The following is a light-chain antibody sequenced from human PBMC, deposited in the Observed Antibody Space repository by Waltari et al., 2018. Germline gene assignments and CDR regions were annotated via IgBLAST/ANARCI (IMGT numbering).Light chain of an antibody. V-gene: IGKV2-28*01. CDR1: QSLRHRNGNNY. Sequence: DIVVIQSPLSLTVTTGEPASISCRPSQSLRHRNGNNYLDWYLQKPGQSPQLRIYLGSNRASGVPYRFSGSGSGTDFTLRISRVEAEYVGVYYCMQSLQALWTFGPGTKLEI. J-gene: IGKJ1*01. CDR2: LGS. CDR3: MQSLQALWT.